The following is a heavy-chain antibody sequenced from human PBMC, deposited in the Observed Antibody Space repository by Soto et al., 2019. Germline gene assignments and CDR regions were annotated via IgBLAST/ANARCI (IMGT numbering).Heavy chain of an antibody. J-gene: IGHJ1*01. Sequence: DVQLVESGGGLVQPGRSLRLSCAASGFNFDDYAMHWVRQVPGKGLEWVSGINWNSVSIDYADSVKGRFTISRDNAKKSMYLEMNSLRAEDTALYYCSKDLYSSINPRGGYFQHWGQGTLVTVSS. CDR1: GFNFDDYA. CDR3: SKDLYSSINPRGGYFQH. CDR2: INWNSVSI. D-gene: IGHD6-13*01. V-gene: IGHV3-9*01.